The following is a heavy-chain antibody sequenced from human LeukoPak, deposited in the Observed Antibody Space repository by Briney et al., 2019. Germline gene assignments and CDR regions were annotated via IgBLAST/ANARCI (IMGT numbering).Heavy chain of an antibody. CDR3: AREADSSGWYGDAFDI. J-gene: IGHJ4*02. CDR2: IYYSGST. Sequence: PSETLSLTCTVSGGSISSYYWSWIRQPPGKGLEWIGYIYYSGSTNYNPSLKSRVTISVDTPKNQFSLKLSSVTAADTAVYYCAREADSSGWYGDAFDIWGQGTLVTVSS. V-gene: IGHV4-59*01. CDR1: GGSISSYY. D-gene: IGHD6-19*01.